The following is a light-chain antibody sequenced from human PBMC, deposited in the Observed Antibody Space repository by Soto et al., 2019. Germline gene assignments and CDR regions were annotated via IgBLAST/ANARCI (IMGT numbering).Light chain of an antibody. CDR3: HQYGSSPRT. V-gene: IGKV3-20*01. CDR1: QSVGSSY. CDR2: GAS. J-gene: IGKJ1*01. Sequence: EIVLTQSPGTLSLSPGEIATLSFSASQSVGSSYLAWYQQKPGQAPRLLIYGASSRATGIPDRFSGSGSGTDFTLTISRLDPEDFAVYYCHQYGSSPRTFGQGTKVDIK.